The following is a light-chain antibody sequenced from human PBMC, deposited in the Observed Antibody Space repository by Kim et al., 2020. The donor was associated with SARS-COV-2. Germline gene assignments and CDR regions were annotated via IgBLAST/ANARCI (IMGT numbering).Light chain of an antibody. CDR1: QSISSW. CDR3: QQYTSYLCT. J-gene: IGKJ2*02. V-gene: IGKV1-5*01. CDR2: DAS. Sequence: SESVGDRVTITCRASQSISSWLAWYQQKPGKAPKLLIYDASSLESGVPSRFSGSGSGTEFTLTISSLQPDDFATYYCQQYTSYLCTFGQGTKLEI.